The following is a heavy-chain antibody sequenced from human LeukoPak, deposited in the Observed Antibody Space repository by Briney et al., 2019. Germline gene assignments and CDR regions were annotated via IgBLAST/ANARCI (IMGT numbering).Heavy chain of an antibody. CDR1: GFTFSTYA. Sequence: GGSLRLSCAASGFTFSTYAMSWVRQAPGTGLEWVANIKQDGSDRNYVTSVRGRFTISRDNAESSLYLQMNSLRVEDTAVYYCVRNLAVAGTCFDSWGQGTLVTVSS. J-gene: IGHJ4*02. D-gene: IGHD6-19*01. CDR3: VRNLAVAGTCFDS. CDR2: IKQDGSDR. V-gene: IGHV3-7*03.